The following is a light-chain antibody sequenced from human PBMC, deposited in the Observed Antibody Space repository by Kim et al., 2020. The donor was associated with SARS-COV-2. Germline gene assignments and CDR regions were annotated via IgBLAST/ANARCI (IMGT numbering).Light chain of an antibody. J-gene: IGLJ2*01. CDR2: YDS. Sequence: SYELTQPPSVSVAPGKTARITCGGNNIGSKSVHWYQQKPGQAPVLVIYYDSDRPSGIPERFSGSNSGNMATLTISRVEAGDEADYYSQVWDSSSDHVVFGGGTKLTVL. V-gene: IGLV3-21*04. CDR1: NIGSKS. CDR3: QVWDSSSDHVV.